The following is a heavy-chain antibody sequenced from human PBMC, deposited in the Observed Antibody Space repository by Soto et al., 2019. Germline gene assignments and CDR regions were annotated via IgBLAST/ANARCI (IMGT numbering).Heavy chain of an antibody. V-gene: IGHV3-30*18. Sequence: GGSLRLSCEVSGFTFSDYGMHWVRQAPGKGLEWVAVMSYDGSHKYYADSVKGRFTISRDLSGNTLFLQMDSLRLEDTAVYFCAKEMYPRTVPDSSSPWGDYWGQGTLVTSPQ. CDR3: AKEMYPRTVPDSSSPWGDY. CDR2: MSYDGSHK. J-gene: IGHJ4*02. D-gene: IGHD6-6*01. CDR1: GFTFSDYG.